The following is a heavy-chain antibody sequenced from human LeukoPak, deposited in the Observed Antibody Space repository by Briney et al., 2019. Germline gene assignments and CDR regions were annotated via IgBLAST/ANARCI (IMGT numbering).Heavy chain of an antibody. CDR3: ARRRDGYNQLHY. CDR1: GGSIITNDYW. CDR2: IDHAGTT. V-gene: IGHV4-39*01. Sequence: SETLSLTCVVSGGSIITNDYWWGWIRQPPGKGLEWIGTIDHAGTTFYNVSLKSRVTISVDTPNNQFSLRLNSVGAADTAVYYCARRRDGYNQLHYWGQGTLVAVSS. J-gene: IGHJ4*02. D-gene: IGHD5-24*01.